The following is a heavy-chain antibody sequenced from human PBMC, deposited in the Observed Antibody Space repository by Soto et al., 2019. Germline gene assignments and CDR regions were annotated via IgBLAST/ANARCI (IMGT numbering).Heavy chain of an antibody. J-gene: IGHJ4*02. D-gene: IGHD5-18*01. CDR2: INHSGST. Sequence: PSQTLSLTCAVSGGSISSGGYSWSWIRQPPGKGLEWIGYINHSGSTNYNPSLKSRVTISVVTSKNQFSLKLSSVTAADTAVYYCGTYSHGYDYWGQGTLVTVSS. V-gene: IGHV4-30-2*01. CDR3: GTYSHGYDY. CDR1: GGSISSGGYS.